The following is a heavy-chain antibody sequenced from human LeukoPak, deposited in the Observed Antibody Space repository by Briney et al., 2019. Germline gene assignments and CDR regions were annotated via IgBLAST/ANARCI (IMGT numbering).Heavy chain of an antibody. V-gene: IGHV1-46*01. CDR2: INPSGGST. D-gene: IGHD6-13*01. Sequence: ASVKVSCKASGYTFTNYYMHWVRQAPGQGLEWMGIINPSGGSTSYAQKFQGRVTMTRDTSTSTVYMEVSSLRSEDTAVYYCARVLEQQVVRTALGYWGQGTVVTVSS. CDR1: GYTFTNYY. CDR3: ARVLEQQVVRTALGY. J-gene: IGHJ4*02.